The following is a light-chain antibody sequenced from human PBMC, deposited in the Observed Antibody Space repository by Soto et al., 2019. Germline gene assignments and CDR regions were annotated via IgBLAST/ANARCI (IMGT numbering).Light chain of an antibody. Sequence: QSVLTQPPSASGTPGQRVTMSCSGSSSNIGNNFVYWYQQRPGTAPKLLIDRNNQRPSGVPDRFSGSKSGTSASLAISGLRSEDEADYYCAAWDDSLSGRVFGGGTKLTVL. CDR3: AAWDDSLSGRV. CDR1: SSNIGNNF. CDR2: RNN. J-gene: IGLJ3*02. V-gene: IGLV1-47*01.